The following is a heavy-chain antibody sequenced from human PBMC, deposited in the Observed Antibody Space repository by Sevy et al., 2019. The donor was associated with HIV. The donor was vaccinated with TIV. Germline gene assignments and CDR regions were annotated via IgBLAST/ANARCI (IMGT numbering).Heavy chain of an antibody. CDR3: ARAGIVVVPAAMSYYYYGMDV. V-gene: IGHV3-74*01. Sequence: GGSLRLSCAASGFTFSSYWMHWVRQAPGKGLVWVSRINSDGSSTSYADSVKGRFTISRDNAKNTLYLQMNSLRAEDTAVYYCARAGIVVVPAAMSYYYYGMDVWGHGTTVTVSS. D-gene: IGHD2-2*01. J-gene: IGHJ6*02. CDR1: GFTFSSYW. CDR2: INSDGSST.